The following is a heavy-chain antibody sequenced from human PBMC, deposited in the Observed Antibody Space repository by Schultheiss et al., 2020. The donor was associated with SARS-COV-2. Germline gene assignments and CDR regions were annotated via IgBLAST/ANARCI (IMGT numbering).Heavy chain of an antibody. V-gene: IGHV1-69*06. CDR2: IIPIFGTA. Sequence: SVKVSCKASGGTFSSYAISWVRQAPGQGLEWMGGIIPIFGTANYAQMFQGRVTITADRSASTVYMELSSLRYEDTAVYYCEFELDCTKGLCSTPLGHSYYYYIDVWGKGTTVTVSS. CDR3: EFELDCTKGLCSTPLGHSYYYYIDV. D-gene: IGHD2-8*01. J-gene: IGHJ6*03. CDR1: GGTFSSYA.